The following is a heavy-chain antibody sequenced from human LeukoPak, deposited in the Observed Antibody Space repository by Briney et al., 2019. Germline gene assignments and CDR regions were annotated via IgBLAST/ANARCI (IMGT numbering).Heavy chain of an antibody. J-gene: IGHJ4*02. V-gene: IGHV3-30*18. CDR2: ISYDGTNT. CDR1: GFTFSSYA. Sequence: GGSLRLSCAASGFTFSSYAMHWVRQAPGKGLEWVEVISYDGTNTYYVDSVKGRFTISRDNSKNTLYLQMNSLRAEDTAVYYCAKVHLTYYYDSSGYGFQDYWGQGALVTVSS. D-gene: IGHD3-22*01. CDR3: AKVHLTYYYDSSGYGFQDY.